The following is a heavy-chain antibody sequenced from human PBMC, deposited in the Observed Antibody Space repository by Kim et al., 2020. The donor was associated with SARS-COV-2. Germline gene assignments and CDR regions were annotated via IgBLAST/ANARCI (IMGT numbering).Heavy chain of an antibody. V-gene: IGHV1-18*01. CDR3: ARGAYGDVSFDY. Sequence: SAPKVQGRVTLTTYTSTNTAYMELWSLRSDDTAMYYCARGAYGDVSFDYWGQGTLVTVSS. D-gene: IGHD4-17*01. J-gene: IGHJ4*02.